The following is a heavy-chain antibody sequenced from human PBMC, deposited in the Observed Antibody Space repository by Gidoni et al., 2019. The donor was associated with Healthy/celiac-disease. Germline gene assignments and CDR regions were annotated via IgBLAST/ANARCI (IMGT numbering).Heavy chain of an antibody. CDR3: ERGEQYCGGNCPTSTFDI. D-gene: IGHD2-21*02. V-gene: IGHV5-51*03. Sequence: VQRVLSGAEVLKPGGSVKISCKGSVCSFSSSWVGWMRQMPGKGLEWVGNILPGESVTRYSRSNKGQATISADRSTSTAYIQWSSLKASNTAMYYCERGEQYCGGNCPTSTFDIWGQGTMVTVSS. CDR1: VCSFSSSW. J-gene: IGHJ3*02. CDR2: ILPGESVT.